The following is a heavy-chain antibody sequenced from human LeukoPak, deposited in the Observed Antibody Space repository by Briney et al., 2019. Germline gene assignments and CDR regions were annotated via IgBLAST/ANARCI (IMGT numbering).Heavy chain of an antibody. CDR1: GGTFSSYA. CDR2: ISYDGSNK. CDR3: ASTELMTTVTTYADDAFDI. D-gene: IGHD4-17*01. Sequence: SCKASGGTFSSYAMHWVRQAPGKGLEWVAVISYDGSNKYYADSVKGRFTISRDNSKNTLYLQMNSLRAEDTAVYYCASTELMTTVTTYADDAFDIWGQGTMVTVSS. J-gene: IGHJ3*02. V-gene: IGHV3-30-3*01.